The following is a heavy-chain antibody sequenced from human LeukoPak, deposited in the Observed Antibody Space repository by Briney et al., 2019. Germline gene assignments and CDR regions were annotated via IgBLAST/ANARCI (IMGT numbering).Heavy chain of an antibody. CDR3: AKDSAPYYDILTGYSLFDY. D-gene: IGHD3-9*01. J-gene: IGHJ4*02. CDR1: GFTFSSYD. Sequence: GASLRLSCAASGFTFSSYDMSWVRQAPGKGLEWLSDISGSGGSTYYADSVKGRFTISRDNSKNTLYLQMNSLRAEDTAVYSCAKDSAPYYDILTGYSLFDYWGQGTLVTVSS. V-gene: IGHV3-23*01. CDR2: ISGSGGST.